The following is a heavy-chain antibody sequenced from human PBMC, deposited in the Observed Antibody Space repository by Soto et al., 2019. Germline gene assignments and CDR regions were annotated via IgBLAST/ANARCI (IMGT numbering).Heavy chain of an antibody. D-gene: IGHD6-13*01. J-gene: IGHJ4*01. Sequence: SETLALTCAVSGDSIIGTHWWSWVRRPPGKGLEFIGETHHSRGTNYNPSLRSRVTMSLDKSKNQLSLILYSVTAADTGVYYCARYSAASGTYYFDYWGQGTLVTVSS. V-gene: IGHV4-4*02. CDR3: ARYSAASGTYYFDY. CDR2: THHSRGT. CDR1: GDSIIGTHW.